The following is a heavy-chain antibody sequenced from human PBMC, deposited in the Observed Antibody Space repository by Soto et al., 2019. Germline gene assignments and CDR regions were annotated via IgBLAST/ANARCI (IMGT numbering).Heavy chain of an antibody. CDR2: ISYDGSNK. CDR3: AKEGSGWPSVYYYYGMDV. Sequence: PGGSLRLSCAASGFTFSSYGMHWVRQAPGKGLEWVAVISYDGSNKYYADSVKGRFTISRDNSKNTLYLQMNSLRAEDTAVYYCAKEGSGWPSVYYYYGMDVWGQGTTVTVSS. J-gene: IGHJ6*02. D-gene: IGHD6-19*01. CDR1: GFTFSSYG. V-gene: IGHV3-30*18.